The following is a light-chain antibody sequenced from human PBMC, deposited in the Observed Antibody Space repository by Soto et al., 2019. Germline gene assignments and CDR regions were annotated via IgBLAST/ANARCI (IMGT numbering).Light chain of an antibody. J-gene: IGLJ3*02. CDR2: INS. CDR1: SSNIGAGYD. V-gene: IGLV1-40*01. Sequence: QPVLTQPPSVSGAPGQRVTISCTGSSSNIGAGYDVHWYQHLPGTAPKLLIYINSDRPSGVPDRFSGSKSGTSASLAITGLLPEDEGDYYCQSYDNSLGGSVVFGGGTQLTVL. CDR3: QSYDNSLGGSVV.